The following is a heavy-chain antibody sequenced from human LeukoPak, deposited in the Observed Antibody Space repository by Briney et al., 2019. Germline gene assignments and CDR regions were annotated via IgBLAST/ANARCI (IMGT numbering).Heavy chain of an antibody. Sequence: GGSLRLSCAASGFTFSSHWMTWVRQAPGKGLEWVANITEDGSEKHSVDSVKGRFTISRDNAKNSLYLQMTSLRGEDTAVYYCARGGQYSPYWGQGTLVTVSS. CDR3: ARGGQYSPY. V-gene: IGHV3-7*04. J-gene: IGHJ4*02. D-gene: IGHD5-18*01. CDR1: GFTFSSHW. CDR2: ITEDGSEK.